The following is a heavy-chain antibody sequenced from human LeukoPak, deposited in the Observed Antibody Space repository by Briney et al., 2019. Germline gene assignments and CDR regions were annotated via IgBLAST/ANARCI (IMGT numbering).Heavy chain of an antibody. D-gene: IGHD1-20*01. V-gene: IGHV3-72*01. J-gene: IGHJ4*02. CDR1: GFTFSDHY. Sequence: GGSLRLSCAASGFTFSDHYMDWVRQAPGKGLEWVVRTRDKANSYTTEYAASVKGRFTISRDHSKNSLYLQINSLNTQDTAVYYCARVRIIGTSYYFDSWGQGTLVTVSS. CDR2: TRDKANSYTT. CDR3: ARVRIIGTSYYFDS.